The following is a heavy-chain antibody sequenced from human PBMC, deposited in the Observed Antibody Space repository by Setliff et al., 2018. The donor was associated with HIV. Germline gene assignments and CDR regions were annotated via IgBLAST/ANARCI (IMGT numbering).Heavy chain of an antibody. D-gene: IGHD6-13*01. J-gene: IGHJ6*03. CDR2: INHSGST. CDR1: GGSFTDIGGSFTDYY. CDR3: ARGARLRAGYSDRWDYYYMGV. Sequence: SETLSLTCAVFGGSFTDIGGSFTDYYWIWIRQPPGKGLEWMGEINHSGSTHYNPSLKSRFTISVDTSKNQFSLKVNSVTAADTAVYYCARGARLRAGYSDRWDYYYMGVWGKGTTVTVSS. V-gene: IGHV4-34*01.